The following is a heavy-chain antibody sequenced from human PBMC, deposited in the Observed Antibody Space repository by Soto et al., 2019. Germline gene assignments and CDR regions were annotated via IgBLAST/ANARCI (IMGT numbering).Heavy chain of an antibody. Sequence: QVQLVQSGAEVKKPGSSVKVSCKASGGTFSSYAISWVRQAPGQGLEWMGGIIPIFGTANYAQKFQGRVTITADESTSTAYMELSSLRSEDTAVYYWASGEIVVVPAATYYYGMDVWGQGTTVTVSS. CDR1: GGTFSSYA. CDR3: ASGEIVVVPAATYYYGMDV. D-gene: IGHD2-2*01. V-gene: IGHV1-69*01. CDR2: IIPIFGTA. J-gene: IGHJ6*02.